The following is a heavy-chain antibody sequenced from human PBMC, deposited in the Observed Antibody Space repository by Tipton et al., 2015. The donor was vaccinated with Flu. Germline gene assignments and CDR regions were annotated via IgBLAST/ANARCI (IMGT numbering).Heavy chain of an antibody. V-gene: IGHV3-53*01. J-gene: IGHJ3*01. CDR2: IYSGGST. Sequence: SLRLSCAASGFTVSNNYMSWVRQAPGKGLEWVSVIYSGGSTYYADSVKGRFTISRDNSKNTLYLQMNSLRAEDPAVYYCATTYYLGYYLDAFDLWGQGTMVTVSS. D-gene: IGHD3-22*01. CDR3: ATTYYLGYYLDAFDL. CDR1: GFTVSNNY.